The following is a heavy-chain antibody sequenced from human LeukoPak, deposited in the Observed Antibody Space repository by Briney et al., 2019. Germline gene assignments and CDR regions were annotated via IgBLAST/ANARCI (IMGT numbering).Heavy chain of an antibody. J-gene: IGHJ4*02. CDR3: ASNHRGWPYY. V-gene: IGHV3-53*01. CDR2: IYSGGST. D-gene: IGHD1-14*01. CDR1: GFTVSSNY. Sequence: QPGGSLRLSCAASGFTVSSNYMSWVRQAPGKGLEWVSVIYSGGSTYYADSVKGRFTISRDNSKNTLYLQMNSLRAEDTAVHYCASNHRGWPYYWGQGTLVTVSS.